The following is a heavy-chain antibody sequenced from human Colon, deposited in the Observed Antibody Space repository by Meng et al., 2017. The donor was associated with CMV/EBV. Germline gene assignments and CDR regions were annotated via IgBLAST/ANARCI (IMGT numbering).Heavy chain of an antibody. CDR2: IFYSGSS. D-gene: IGHD2-8*02. Sequence: SETLSLTCTVSGDSFTHYYWSWIRQSPRNGLEWIGYIFYSGSSYYSPSFKSRVMMSVDMSKTQFSLRLTSVTAADTAVYYCARGAGYCTGDGCLKYHLDSWGQGTLVTVS. CDR1: GDSFTHYY. V-gene: IGHV4-59*01. J-gene: IGHJ4*02. CDR3: ARGAGYCTGDGCLKYHLDS.